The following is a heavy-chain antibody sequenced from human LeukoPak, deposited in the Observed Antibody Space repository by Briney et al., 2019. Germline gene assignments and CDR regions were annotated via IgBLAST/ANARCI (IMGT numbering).Heavy chain of an antibody. V-gene: IGHV3-30*18. D-gene: IGHD3-10*01. CDR3: AKDARIGFGELSPHSDY. CDR2: ISYDGSNK. J-gene: IGHJ4*02. CDR1: GFTFSSYD. Sequence: PGGSLRLSCAASGFTFSSYDMHWVRQAPGKGLEWVAVISYDGSNKYYADSVKGRFTISRDNSKNTLYLQLNSLRAEDTAVYYCAKDARIGFGELSPHSDYWGQGTLVTVSS.